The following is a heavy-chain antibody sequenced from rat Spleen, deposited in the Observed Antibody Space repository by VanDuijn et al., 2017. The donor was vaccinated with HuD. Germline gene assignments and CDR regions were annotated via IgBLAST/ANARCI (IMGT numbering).Heavy chain of an antibody. Sequence: QVQLKESGPGLVQPSQTLSLTCTVGGFSLNSYNVHWVRQPPGKGLEWIAAISSGGSTYFNSVLKSRLSISRDTSKSQVFLKMNSLQTEDTAIYFCTRDPITTRDYFDYWGQGVMVTVSS. J-gene: IGHJ2*01. CDR3: TRDPITTRDYFDY. CDR2: ISSGGST. D-gene: IGHD1-1*01. CDR1: GFSLNSYN. V-gene: IGHV2-6*01.